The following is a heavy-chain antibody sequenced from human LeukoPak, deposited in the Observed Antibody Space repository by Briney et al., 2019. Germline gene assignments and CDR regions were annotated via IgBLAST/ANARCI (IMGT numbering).Heavy chain of an antibody. Sequence: GRSLRLSCAASGFTFNSYGIHWVRQAPGKGLEWVAFIWYDGSNKYYADSVKGRFTISRDNSKNTLYLQMNSLRAEDTAVYYCARARTTRGFDYWGQGTLVTVSS. CDR3: ARARTTRGFDY. V-gene: IGHV3-33*01. CDR2: IWYDGSNK. D-gene: IGHD4-17*01. CDR1: GFTFNSYG. J-gene: IGHJ4*02.